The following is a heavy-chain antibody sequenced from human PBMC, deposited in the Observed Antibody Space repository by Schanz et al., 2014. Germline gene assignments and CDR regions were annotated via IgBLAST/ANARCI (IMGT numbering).Heavy chain of an antibody. CDR3: VGEVGPRLMNC. CDR1: GFTFSSHA. J-gene: IGHJ4*02. Sequence: VQLVESGGGLIQPGGSLRLSCEVSGFTFSSHAMHWVRQAPGKGLEYVATITYDGSHQFYADSMKGRFVISRDNSKNTLFLQMNSLRLDDTAVYFCVGEVGPRLMNCWGQGTLVTVSS. V-gene: IGHV3-30*09. CDR2: ITYDGSHQ. D-gene: IGHD1-26*01.